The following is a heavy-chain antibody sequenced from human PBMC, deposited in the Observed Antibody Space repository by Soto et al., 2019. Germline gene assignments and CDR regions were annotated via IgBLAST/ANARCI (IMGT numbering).Heavy chain of an antibody. J-gene: IGHJ4*02. CDR2: IYHSGST. CDR3: ATMDIAVAGHFDY. V-gene: IGHV4-4*02. CDR1: GGSISSSIW. Sequence: PSETLSLTCAVSGGSISSSIWWSWVRQPPGKGLEWIGEIYHSGSTNYNPSLKSRVTISVDKSKNQFSLKLSSVTAADTAVYYCATMDIAVAGHFDYWGQGTLVTVSS. D-gene: IGHD6-19*01.